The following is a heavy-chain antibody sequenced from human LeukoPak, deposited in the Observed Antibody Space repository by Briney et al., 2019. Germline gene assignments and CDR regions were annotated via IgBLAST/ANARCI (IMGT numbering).Heavy chain of an antibody. V-gene: IGHV3-30*18. CDR2: ISYDGSNK. D-gene: IGHD6-19*01. CDR1: GFTLSSYG. CDR3: AKPRDYSSGWYFDY. Sequence: GGSLRLSCAASGFTLSSYGMHWVRQAPGKGLEWVAVISYDGSNKYYADSVKGRFTISRDNSKNTLYLQMNSLRAEDTAVYYCAKPRDYSSGWYFDYWGQGTLVTVSS. J-gene: IGHJ4*02.